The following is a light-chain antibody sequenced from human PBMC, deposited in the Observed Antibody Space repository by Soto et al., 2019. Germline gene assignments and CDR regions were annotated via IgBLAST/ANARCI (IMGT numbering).Light chain of an antibody. CDR1: QSISSW. CDR3: QQRSNWPPT. CDR2: DAS. V-gene: IGKV1-5*01. J-gene: IGKJ1*01. Sequence: DIQMTQSPSTLSASVGDRVTITCRASQSISSWLAWYQQKPGKAPKLLIYDASNRATGIPARFSGSGSGTDFTLTISSLEPEDFAVYYCQQRSNWPPTFGQGTKVEIK.